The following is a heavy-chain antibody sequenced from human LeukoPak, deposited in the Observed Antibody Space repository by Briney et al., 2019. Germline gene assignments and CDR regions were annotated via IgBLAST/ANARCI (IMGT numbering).Heavy chain of an antibody. CDR3: ARGGRYSSSAFDP. J-gene: IGHJ5*02. D-gene: IGHD6-13*01. V-gene: IGHV3-11*06. Sequence: PGGSLRLSCAASGFTFSDYYMSWIRQAPGKGLEWVSYISSSSSYTNYADSVKGRFTISRDNAENSLYLQMNSLRAEDTAVYYCARGGRYSSSAFDPWGQGPLVTVSS. CDR1: GFTFSDYY. CDR2: ISSSSSYT.